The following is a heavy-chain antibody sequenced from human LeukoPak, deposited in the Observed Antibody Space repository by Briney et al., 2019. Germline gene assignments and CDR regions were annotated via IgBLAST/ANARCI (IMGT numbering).Heavy chain of an antibody. Sequence: ASVKVSCKASGYTFTSYGISWVRHAPGQGLEWMGWISAYNGNTNYAQNLQGRVTMTTDTSTSTAYMELRSLRSDDTAVYYCARETPYYDILTGLGAFDIWGQGTMVTVSS. J-gene: IGHJ3*02. CDR1: GYTFTSYG. CDR2: ISAYNGNT. V-gene: IGHV1-18*01. D-gene: IGHD3-9*01. CDR3: ARETPYYDILTGLGAFDI.